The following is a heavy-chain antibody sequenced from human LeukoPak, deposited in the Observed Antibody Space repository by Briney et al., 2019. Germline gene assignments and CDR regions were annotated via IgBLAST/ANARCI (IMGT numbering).Heavy chain of an antibody. CDR2: IYYSGST. CDR3: ARVRGVPYYHYYMDV. J-gene: IGHJ6*03. D-gene: IGHD3-10*01. CDR1: GGSISSSSYY. V-gene: IGHV4-39*07. Sequence: SETLSLTCTVSGGSISSSSYYWGWTRQPPGKGLEWIGSIYYSGSTYYNPSLKSRVTISVDTSKNQFSLKLTSVTAADTAVYYCARVRGVPYYHYYMDVWGKGTTVTVSS.